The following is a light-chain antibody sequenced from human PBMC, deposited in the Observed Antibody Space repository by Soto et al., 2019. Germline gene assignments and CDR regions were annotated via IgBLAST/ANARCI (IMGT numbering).Light chain of an antibody. CDR1: QSVSSN. CDR3: QQYNNWPPLT. Sequence: EIVMTQSPATLSVSPGERATLSCRASQSVSSNLAWYQQKPGQAPRLLIYGASTRDTGIPARFSGSGSGTEFTLTISSLQSEDFAGYYCQQYNNWPPLTFGGGTKVAIK. V-gene: IGKV3-15*01. CDR2: GAS. J-gene: IGKJ4*01.